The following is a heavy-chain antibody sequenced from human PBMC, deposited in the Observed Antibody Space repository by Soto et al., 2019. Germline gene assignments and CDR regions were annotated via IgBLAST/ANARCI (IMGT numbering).Heavy chain of an antibody. CDR1: GGTFSSYV. Sequence: QVQAVQSGAEVKKPGSSVKVSCKASGGTFSSYVISWVRQAPGQGLEWMGRIIPIFGTANYAQKFQGRVTITEDESTSTANMELSSLSPKNRAVYYCESESGLTRGMDVWGQGTTITVPS. CDR2: IIPIFGTA. J-gene: IGHJ6*02. CDR3: ESESGLTRGMDV. D-gene: IGHD3-10*01. V-gene: IGHV1-69*18.